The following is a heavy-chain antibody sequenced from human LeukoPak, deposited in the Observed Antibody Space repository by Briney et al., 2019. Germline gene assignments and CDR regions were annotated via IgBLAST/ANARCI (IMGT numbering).Heavy chain of an antibody. D-gene: IGHD6-19*01. J-gene: IGHJ4*02. CDR1: GFTFSSYS. CDR3: ARMAAVAGTDDY. CDR2: ISSSSSYI. Sequence: GGSLRLFCAASGFTFSSYSMNWVRQAPGKGLEWVSSISSSSSYIYYADSVKGRFTISRDNAKNSLYLQMNSLRAEDTAVYYCARMAAVAGTDDYWGQGTLVTVSS. V-gene: IGHV3-21*01.